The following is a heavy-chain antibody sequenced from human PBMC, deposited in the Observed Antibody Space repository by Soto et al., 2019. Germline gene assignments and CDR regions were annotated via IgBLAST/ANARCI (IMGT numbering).Heavy chain of an antibody. Sequence: QVQLVQSGAEVKKPGASVKVSCKASGYTFTSYGISWVRQAPGQGLEWMGWISAYNGKTSYAQKLQGRVTTTTDTSTRTAYMELRSLRSDDTAVYYCARDPRYNWNYVFDYWGQGTLVTVSS. V-gene: IGHV1-18*01. CDR1: GYTFTSYG. CDR3: ARDPRYNWNYVFDY. CDR2: ISAYNGKT. J-gene: IGHJ4*02. D-gene: IGHD1-7*01.